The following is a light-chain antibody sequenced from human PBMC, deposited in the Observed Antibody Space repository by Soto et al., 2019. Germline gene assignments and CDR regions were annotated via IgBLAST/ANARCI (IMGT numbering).Light chain of an antibody. J-gene: IGKJ2*01. CDR3: QQYYSTPPYT. CDR2: WAS. V-gene: IGKV4-1*01. Sequence: IVMTQSPDSLAVSLGERATINCKSSQSVFYSSNNKNYLAWYRQKPGQPPKLLIDWASIRESGVPDRISGSGSGTDFTLTISSLQAEYVAVYYCQQYYSTPPYTFGQGTKLEIK. CDR1: QSVFYSSNNKNY.